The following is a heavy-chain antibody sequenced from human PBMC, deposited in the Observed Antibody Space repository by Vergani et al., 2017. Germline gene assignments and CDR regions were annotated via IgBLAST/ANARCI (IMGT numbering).Heavy chain of an antibody. Sequence: EVQLVESGGGVVQPGGSLRLSCAASGFTFDDYAMHWVRQAPGKGLEWVSLISGDGGSTYYADSVKGRFTISRDNSKNSLYLQMNSLRTEDTALYYCARSRVGRDGYNPFDYWGQGTLVTVSS. CDR2: ISGDGGST. CDR1: GFTFDDYA. CDR3: ARSRVGRDGYNPFDY. V-gene: IGHV3-43*02. D-gene: IGHD5-24*01. J-gene: IGHJ4*02.